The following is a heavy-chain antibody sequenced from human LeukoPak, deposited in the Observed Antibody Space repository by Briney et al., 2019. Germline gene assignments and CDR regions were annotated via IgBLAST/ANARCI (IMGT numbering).Heavy chain of an antibody. CDR1: GFTFSDYY. V-gene: IGHV3-11*01. CDR2: ISSSGSTI. Sequence: KSGGSLRLSCAASGFTFSDYYMSWIRQAPGKGLEWVSYISSSGSTIYYADSVKGRFTISRDNAKNSLYLQMNSLRAEDTAVYYCAREMAYFYYGVDVWGQGTTVTVSS. J-gene: IGHJ6*02. D-gene: IGHD5-24*01. CDR3: AREMAYFYYGVDV.